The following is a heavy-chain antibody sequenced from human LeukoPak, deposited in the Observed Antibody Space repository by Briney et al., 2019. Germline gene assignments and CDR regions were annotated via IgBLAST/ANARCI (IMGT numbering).Heavy chain of an antibody. Sequence: ASVKVSCKASGYSFTSYGIRWVRQAPGQGLEWMGWISVFNGNTKYAQKFQGRVTMTTDTSTGTVYMELRSLRSDDTAVYYCARDITLVRGLGDAFDIWGQGTMVTVSS. CDR2: ISVFNGNT. J-gene: IGHJ3*02. V-gene: IGHV1-18*01. CDR3: ARDITLVRGLGDAFDI. CDR1: GYSFTSYG. D-gene: IGHD3-10*01.